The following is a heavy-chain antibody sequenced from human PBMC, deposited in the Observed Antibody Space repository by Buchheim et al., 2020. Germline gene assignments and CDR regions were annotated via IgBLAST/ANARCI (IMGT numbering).Heavy chain of an antibody. CDR1: GFPFGGYE. D-gene: IGHD3-10*01. V-gene: IGHV3-48*03. CDR3: ATDPHYPSGSY. Sequence: EVFLVESGGHLVQPGGSLRLSCAASGFPFGGYEMNWVRQAPGKGLECIAYISASGGRTHYVDSVRGRFTISRDNAKNSLYLQMSSLRVEDTAVYYCATDPHYPSGSYWGRGTL. CDR2: ISASGGRT. J-gene: IGHJ1*01.